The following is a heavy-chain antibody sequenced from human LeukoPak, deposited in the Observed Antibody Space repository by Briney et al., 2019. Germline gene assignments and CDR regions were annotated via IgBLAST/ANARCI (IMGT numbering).Heavy chain of an antibody. Sequence: GESLKISCKGSGYSFTRYWIGWVRQMPGKGLEWMGIIDPGDSDTRYSPSFQGQVTMSADKSISIAYLQWSSLKASDTAMYYCARRSYYDSSGDFDYWGQGTLVTVSS. CDR2: IDPGDSDT. D-gene: IGHD3-22*01. V-gene: IGHV5-51*01. J-gene: IGHJ4*02. CDR3: ARRSYYDSSGDFDY. CDR1: GYSFTRYW.